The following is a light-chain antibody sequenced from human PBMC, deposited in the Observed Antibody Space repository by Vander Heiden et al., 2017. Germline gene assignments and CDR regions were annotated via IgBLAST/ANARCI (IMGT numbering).Light chain of an antibody. Sequence: QSVLTPPPSASGTPGQRVTISCSGSSSNIGSRTVNWYQPLPRTAPKLLIYSNNQRPAGVPDRISAAKSGTSASLAVSGLQSEDEADYYCSAWDNSLNAWVFGGGTKLTVL. V-gene: IGLV1-44*01. CDR2: SNN. CDR3: SAWDNSLNAWV. CDR1: SSNIGSRT. J-gene: IGLJ3*02.